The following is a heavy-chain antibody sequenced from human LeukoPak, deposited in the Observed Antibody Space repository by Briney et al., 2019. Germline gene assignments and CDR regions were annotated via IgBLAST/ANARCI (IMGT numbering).Heavy chain of an antibody. J-gene: IGHJ4*02. Sequence: PGGSLRLSCAAPGFTVTSNYMTWVRQAPGKGLEWVSVIYSGGTTRYADSVKGRFTISRDISRKTIYLQMNGLRAEDTAVYFCARVSSGWHGEYFDYWGQGALVTVSS. V-gene: IGHV3-53*01. CDR2: IYSGGTT. D-gene: IGHD6-19*01. CDR3: ARVSSGWHGEYFDY. CDR1: GFTVTSNY.